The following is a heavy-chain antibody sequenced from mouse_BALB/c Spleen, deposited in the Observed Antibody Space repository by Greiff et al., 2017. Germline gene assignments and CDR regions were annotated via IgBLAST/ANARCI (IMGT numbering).Heavy chain of an antibody. Sequence: EVNLVESGPELEKPGASVKISCKASGYSFTGYNMNWVKQSNGKSLEWIGNIDPYYGGTSYNQKFKGKATLTVDKSSSTAYMQLKCLTSEDSAVYYCARGYYGSSWAMDYWGQGTSVTVSS. CDR1: GYSFTGYN. CDR2: IDPYYGGT. J-gene: IGHJ4*01. CDR3: ARGYYGSSWAMDY. V-gene: IGHV1-39*01. D-gene: IGHD1-1*01.